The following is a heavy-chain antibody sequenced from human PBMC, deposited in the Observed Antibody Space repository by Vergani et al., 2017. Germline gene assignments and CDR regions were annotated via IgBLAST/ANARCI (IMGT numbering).Heavy chain of an antibody. Sequence: QVQLQESGPGLVKPSETLSLTCTVSGGSISSYYWSWIRQPPGKGLEWIGYIYYSGSTNYNPSLKSRVTISVDTSKNQFSLKLSSVTAADTAVYYCARGGAYDVLTNFDYWGQGTLVTVSS. CDR1: GGSISSYY. V-gene: IGHV4-59*01. J-gene: IGHJ4*02. CDR3: ARGGAYDVLTNFDY. CDR2: IYYSGST. D-gene: IGHD5-12*01.